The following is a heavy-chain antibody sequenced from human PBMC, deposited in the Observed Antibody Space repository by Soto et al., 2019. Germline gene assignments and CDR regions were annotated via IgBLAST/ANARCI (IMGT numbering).Heavy chain of an antibody. D-gene: IGHD2-2*01. CDR2: IYYSGST. V-gene: IGHV4-31*03. Sequence: QVQLQESGPGLVKPSQTLSLTCTVSGGSISSGGYYWSWIRQHPGKGLEWIVYIYYSGSTYYNPSLKSRVTISVDTSKNQFSLKLSSVTAAETAVYYCGASIPAAKYNWFDPWGQGTLVTVSS. CDR3: GASIPAAKYNWFDP. CDR1: GGSISSGGYY. J-gene: IGHJ5*02.